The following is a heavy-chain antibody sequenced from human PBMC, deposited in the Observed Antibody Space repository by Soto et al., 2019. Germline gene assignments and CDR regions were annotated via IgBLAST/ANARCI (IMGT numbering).Heavy chain of an antibody. CDR1: GFTFSSYA. Sequence: EVQLLESGGGLVQPGESLRLSCAASGFTFSSYALTWVRQAPGKGLEWVSAISNNGGSTYYADSVKGRFTVSRDNSKNTLYLQMNSLRAEDTAVYYGAKGYIAGPGGWFDPWGQGPLVTVSS. CDR3: AKGYIAGPGGWFDP. V-gene: IGHV3-23*01. CDR2: ISNNGGST. D-gene: IGHD1-26*01. J-gene: IGHJ5*02.